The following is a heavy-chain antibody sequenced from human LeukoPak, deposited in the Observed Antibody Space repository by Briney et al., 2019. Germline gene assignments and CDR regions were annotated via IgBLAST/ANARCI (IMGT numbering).Heavy chain of an antibody. CDR1: GGSISSSSYY. J-gene: IGHJ4*02. CDR2: IYYSGST. CDR3: ARSRDGYNNFDY. V-gene: IGHV4-61*05. D-gene: IGHD5-24*01. Sequence: PSETLSLTCTVSGGSISSSSYYWGWIRQPPGKGLEWIGYIYYSGSTNYNPSLKSRVTISVDTSKNQFSLKLSSVTAADTAVYYCARSRDGYNNFDYWGQGTLVTVSS.